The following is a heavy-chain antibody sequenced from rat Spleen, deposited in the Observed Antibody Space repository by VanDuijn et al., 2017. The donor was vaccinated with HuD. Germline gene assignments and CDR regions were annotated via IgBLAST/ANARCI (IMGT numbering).Heavy chain of an antibody. CDR3: ARAGSLYVMDA. CDR1: GYSITSNY. V-gene: IGHV3-1*01. J-gene: IGHJ4*01. Sequence: EVQLQESGPGLVKPSQSLSLTCSVTGYSITSNYWGWIRKFPGKKMEWMGFISYSGSTSHNPSLKSRISITRDTSKNQFFLQLNSVTTEDTATYYCARAGSLYVMDAWGQGASVTVSS. CDR2: ISYSGST. D-gene: IGHD1-2*01.